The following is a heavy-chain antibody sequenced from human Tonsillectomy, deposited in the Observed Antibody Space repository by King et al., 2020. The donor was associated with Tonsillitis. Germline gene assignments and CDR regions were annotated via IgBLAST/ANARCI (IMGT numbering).Heavy chain of an antibody. J-gene: IGHJ4*02. Sequence: QLQESGPGVVKPSETLSLTCTVSGGSISSSDHYWAWIRQPPGKGLERIGYMYYSGTMFYNPSLKSRITISGGTSENRFSLKLSSVTAADTAVYFCARSVSGSFDYWGQGALVTVSS. CDR1: GGSISSSDHY. V-gene: IGHV4-39*01. CDR2: MYYSGTM. D-gene: IGHD1-26*01. CDR3: ARSVSGSFDY.